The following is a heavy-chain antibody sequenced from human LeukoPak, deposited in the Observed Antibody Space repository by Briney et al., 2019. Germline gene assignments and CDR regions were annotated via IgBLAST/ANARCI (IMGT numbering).Heavy chain of an antibody. CDR2: ISWNSGSI. Sequence: GGSLRLSCAASGFTFDDYAMYWVRQAPGKGLEWVSGISWNSGSICYADSVKGRFTISRDNAKNALYLQMNSLRAEDMALYYCAKDRRRGYFGSGSNFDYWGQGTLVTVSS. J-gene: IGHJ4*02. V-gene: IGHV3-9*03. CDR1: GFTFDDYA. CDR3: AKDRRRGYFGSGSNFDY. D-gene: IGHD3-10*01.